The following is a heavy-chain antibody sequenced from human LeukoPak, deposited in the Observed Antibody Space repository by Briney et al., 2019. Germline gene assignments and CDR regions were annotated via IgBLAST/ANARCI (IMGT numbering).Heavy chain of an antibody. Sequence: SQTLSLTCAISGDSVSSNSVTWNWIRQSPSRGLEWLGRTYYRSTWYNDYAVSVRGRITVNPDTSKNQFSLHLNSVTPEDTAVYYCARRLTQYDCFDPWGQGILDTVSS. CDR1: GDSVSSNSVT. J-gene: IGHJ5*02. CDR2: TYYRSTWYN. CDR3: ARRLTQYDCFDP. V-gene: IGHV6-1*01. D-gene: IGHD2-2*01.